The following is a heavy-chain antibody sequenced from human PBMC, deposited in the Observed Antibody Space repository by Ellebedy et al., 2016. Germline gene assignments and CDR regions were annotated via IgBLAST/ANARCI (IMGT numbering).Heavy chain of an antibody. Sequence: SETLSLTCAVYGGSFSGYYWSWIRQPPGKGLEWIGEINHSGSTNYNPSLKSRVTISVDTSKNQFSLKLSSVTAADTALYYCAKKAGLVTGGGTVACWFDPWGQGTLVTVSS. CDR2: INHSGST. V-gene: IGHV4-34*01. CDR1: GGSFSGYY. CDR3: AKKAGLVTGGGTVACWFDP. D-gene: IGHD2/OR15-2a*01. J-gene: IGHJ5*02.